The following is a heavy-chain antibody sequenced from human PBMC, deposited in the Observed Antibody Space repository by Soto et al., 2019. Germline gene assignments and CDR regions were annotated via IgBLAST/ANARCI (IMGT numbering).Heavy chain of an antibody. CDR1: GFTFSSYT. Sequence: EVQLVNSGGAWLQPGGSLSLSCEAPGFTFSSYTMTWVRQAPGKGLEWVSYISSSSSTIYYPDSVKGRFTISRDNAKNSLYLQMNSLRAEDTAVYYCARESRLANWGQGTLVTVSS. CDR2: ISSSSSTI. J-gene: IGHJ4*02. D-gene: IGHD2-21*01. V-gene: IGHV3-48*01. CDR3: ARESRLAN.